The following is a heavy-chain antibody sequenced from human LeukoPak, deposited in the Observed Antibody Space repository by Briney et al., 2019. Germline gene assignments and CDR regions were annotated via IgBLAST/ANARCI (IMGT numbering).Heavy chain of an antibody. CDR3: AREVVSIPSYFES. CDR1: GFTVSSSY. J-gene: IGHJ4*02. D-gene: IGHD2-15*01. V-gene: IGHV3-53*01. Sequence: GGSLRLSCAASGFTVSSSYMYWVRQAPGKGLEWVSFFYRGDSTYYAESVRGRSTISRDNSKNTLYLLMNSLIPEDTAVYYCAREVVSIPSYFESWGQGTLVTVSS. CDR2: FYRGDST.